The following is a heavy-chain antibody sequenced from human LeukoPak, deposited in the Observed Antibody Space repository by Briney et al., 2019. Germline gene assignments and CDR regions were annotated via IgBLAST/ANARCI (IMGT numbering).Heavy chain of an antibody. CDR2: ISGSGGST. J-gene: IGHJ4*02. D-gene: IGHD5-24*01. CDR3: ARVHIKSRDGYIVFFDY. V-gene: IGHV3-23*01. Sequence: PGGSLRLSCAASGFTFSSYSMNWVRQAPGEGLEWVSGISGSGGSTYYADSVKGRFTISRDNSKNTLYLQMNSLRAEDTAVYYCARVHIKSRDGYIVFFDYWGQGTLVTVSS. CDR1: GFTFSSYS.